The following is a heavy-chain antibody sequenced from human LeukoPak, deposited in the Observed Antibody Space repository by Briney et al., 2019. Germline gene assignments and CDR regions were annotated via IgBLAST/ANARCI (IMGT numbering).Heavy chain of an antibody. D-gene: IGHD3-10*01. CDR1: GYSFTDYY. V-gene: IGHV1-2*02. J-gene: IGHJ4*02. CDR2: ISPRSGDT. Sequence: ASVKVSCKASGYSFTDYYMQWVRQAPGQGLEWMRWISPRSGDTSYAQKFQGRVTMTRDTSINTVDMDLSGLTSDDTAVFYCARGREIHGGSDTKLDDYWGQGTLVTVSS. CDR3: ARGREIHGGSDTKLDDY.